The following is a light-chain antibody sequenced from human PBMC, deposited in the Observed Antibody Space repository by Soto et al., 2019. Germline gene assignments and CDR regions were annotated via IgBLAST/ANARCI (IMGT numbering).Light chain of an antibody. CDR1: SSDIGANKY. CDR2: EVT. J-gene: IGLJ2*01. Sequence: QSVLTQPASVSGSHRQSITISCTGTSSDIGANKYVSWYQQHPGKAPKVMIYEVTNRPSGISNRFSGSKSGNTAFLTISGLQAEDEADYYCNSYTNTAARVFGGGTKLTVL. CDR3: NSYTNTAARV. V-gene: IGLV2-14*03.